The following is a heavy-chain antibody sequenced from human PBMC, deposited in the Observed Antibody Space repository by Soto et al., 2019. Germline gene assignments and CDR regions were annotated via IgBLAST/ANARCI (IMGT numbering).Heavy chain of an antibody. V-gene: IGHV1-3*01. CDR3: ASEQWLSDAFDI. J-gene: IGHJ3*02. CDR1: GYTFTSYA. CDR2: INAGNGNT. D-gene: IGHD6-19*01. Sequence: ASVKVSCKASGYTFTSYAMHWVRQAPGQRLEWMGWINAGNGNTKYSQKFQGRVTITRDTSASTAYMELSSLRSEDTAVYYCASEQWLSDAFDIWGQGTMVTVSS.